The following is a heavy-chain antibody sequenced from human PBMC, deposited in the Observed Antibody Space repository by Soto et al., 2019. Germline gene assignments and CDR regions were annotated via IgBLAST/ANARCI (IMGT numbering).Heavy chain of an antibody. CDR3: ARAPGYSYGYN. D-gene: IGHD5-18*01. Sequence: QVQLVQSGAEVKKPGASVKVSCKASGYTFTSYAMHWVRQAPGQRLEWMGWINAGNGNTKHSQKFPGRATITRATSASTAYMELSSLRSEDTAVYSCARAPGYSYGYNWGQGTLVTVSS. CDR2: INAGNGNT. CDR1: GYTFTSYA. V-gene: IGHV1-3*01. J-gene: IGHJ4*02.